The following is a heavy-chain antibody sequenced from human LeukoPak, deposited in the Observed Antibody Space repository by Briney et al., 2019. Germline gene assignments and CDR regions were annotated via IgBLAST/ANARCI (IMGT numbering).Heavy chain of an antibody. D-gene: IGHD2-8*01. Sequence: PSETLSLTCTVSGGSVSSDSYYWSWIRQPPGKGLEWIGYIYYSGSTNYNPSLKSRVTISIDTSKNQFSLKLTSVTAAGTAVYYCARVPQFNGLFDYWGQGTLVTVSS. J-gene: IGHJ4*02. CDR1: GGSVSSDSYY. CDR3: ARVPQFNGLFDY. V-gene: IGHV4-61*01. CDR2: IYYSGST.